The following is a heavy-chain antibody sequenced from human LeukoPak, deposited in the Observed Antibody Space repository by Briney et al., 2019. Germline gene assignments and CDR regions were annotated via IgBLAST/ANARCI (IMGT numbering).Heavy chain of an antibody. D-gene: IGHD1-26*01. Sequence: SETLSLTCTVSGGSISSYYWSWIRQPAGKGLEWIGRIYTSGSTNYNPSLKSRVTMSVDTSKNQFSLKLSSVTAADTAVYYCARDTWDGYYYYMDVWGKGTTVTISS. CDR2: IYTSGST. CDR3: ARDTWDGYYYYMDV. V-gene: IGHV4-4*07. J-gene: IGHJ6*03. CDR1: GGSISSYY.